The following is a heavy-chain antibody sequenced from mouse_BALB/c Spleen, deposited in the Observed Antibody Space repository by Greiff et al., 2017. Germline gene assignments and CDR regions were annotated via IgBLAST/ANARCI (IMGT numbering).Heavy chain of an antibody. CDR2: INPSNGGT. V-gene: IGHV1S81*02. J-gene: IGHJ2*01. CDR3: TMEISHYFDY. CDR1: GYTFTSYY. Sequence: QLQQPGAELVKPGASVKLSCKASGYTFTSYYMYWVKQRPGQGLEWIGGINPSNGGTNFNEKFKSKATLTVDKSSSTAYMQLSSLTSEDSAVYYCTMEISHYFDYWGQGTTLTVSS.